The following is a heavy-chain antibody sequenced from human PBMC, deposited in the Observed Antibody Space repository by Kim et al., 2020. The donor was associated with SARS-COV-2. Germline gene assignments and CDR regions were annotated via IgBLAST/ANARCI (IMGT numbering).Heavy chain of an antibody. V-gene: IGHV1-8*01. CDR3: ARGNFEFGYGGIPWDDY. Sequence: ASVKVSCKASGYTFTSYDINWVRQATGQGLEWMGWMNPNSGNTGYAQKFQGRVTMTRNTSISTAYMELSSLRSEDTAVYYCARGNFEFGYGGIPWDDYWGQGTLVTVSS. CDR2: MNPNSGNT. D-gene: IGHD2-15*01. CDR1: GYTFTSYD. J-gene: IGHJ4*02.